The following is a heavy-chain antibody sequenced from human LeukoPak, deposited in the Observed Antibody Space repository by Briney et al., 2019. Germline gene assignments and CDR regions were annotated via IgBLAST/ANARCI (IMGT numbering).Heavy chain of an antibody. D-gene: IGHD3-10*01. CDR3: AKEGGTMDREILITYDAFDI. Sequence: GGSLRLSCAASGFTFSSYAMHWVRQAPGKGLEWVAVISYDGSNKYYADSVKGRFTISRDNSKNTLYLQMNSLRAEDTAVYFCAKEGGTMDREILITYDAFDIWGQGTMVTVSS. J-gene: IGHJ3*02. V-gene: IGHV3-30-3*01. CDR2: ISYDGSNK. CDR1: GFTFSSYA.